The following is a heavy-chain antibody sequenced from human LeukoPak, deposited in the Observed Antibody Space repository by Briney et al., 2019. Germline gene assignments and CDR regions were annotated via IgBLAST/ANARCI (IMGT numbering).Heavy chain of an antibody. CDR1: GFTFSSYT. D-gene: IGHD2-2*01. Sequence: QPGGSLRLSCAASGFTFSSYTMNWVRQPPGKGREWVSNIGTSSTTIYYADSVKGRFTISRDNAKNSLFLQMNSLRAEDTAVYYCAREEVVPASFYYYYMDVWGKGTTVTVSS. J-gene: IGHJ6*03. CDR2: IGTSSTTI. V-gene: IGHV3-48*04. CDR3: AREEVVPASFYYYYMDV.